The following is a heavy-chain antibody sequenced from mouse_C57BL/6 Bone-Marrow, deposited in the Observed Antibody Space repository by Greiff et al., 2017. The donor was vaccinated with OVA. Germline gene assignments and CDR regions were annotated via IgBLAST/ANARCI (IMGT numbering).Heavy chain of an antibody. Sequence: VQLQQPGAELVMPGASVKLSCKASGYTFTSYWMHWVKQRPGQGLEWIGEIDPSDSYTNYNQKFKGKSPLTVDTSSSTTYIKLSSGTAEDSAVYYGARWGDYDGNYYARDYWGQGTSVTGSS. CDR2: IDPSDSYT. V-gene: IGHV1-69*01. J-gene: IGHJ4*01. D-gene: IGHD2-4*01. CDR3: ARWGDYDGNYYARDY. CDR1: GYTFTSYW.